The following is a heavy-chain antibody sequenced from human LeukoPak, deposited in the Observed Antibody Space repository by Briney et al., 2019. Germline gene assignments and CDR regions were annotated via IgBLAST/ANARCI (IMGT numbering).Heavy chain of an antibody. J-gene: IGHJ6*02. Sequence: GESLKISCKGSGYSFTSYWIGWVRQMPGKDLEWMGIIYPGDSDTRYSPSFQGQVTISADKSISTAYLQWSSLKASDTAMYYCARHVSSGSVYYYYYGMDVWGQGTTVTVSS. CDR2: IYPGDSDT. CDR3: ARHVSSGSVYYYYYGMDV. CDR1: GYSFTSYW. V-gene: IGHV5-51*01. D-gene: IGHD6-19*01.